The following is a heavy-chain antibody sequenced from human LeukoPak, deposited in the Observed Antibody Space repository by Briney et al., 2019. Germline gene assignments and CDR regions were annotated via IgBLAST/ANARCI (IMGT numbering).Heavy chain of an antibody. V-gene: IGHV1-46*01. D-gene: IGHD3-10*01. CDR1: GYTFTSYS. J-gene: IGHJ5*02. CDR3: ARGHGSGYTNWFDP. Sequence: ASVKVSCKASGYTFTSYSMHWVRQAPGRGLEWMGIINPSGNSAGYAQKFQGRVTMTRDMSASTVYMELSSLRFEDTAVYYCARGHGSGYTNWFDPWGQGTLVTVSS. CDR2: INPSGNSA.